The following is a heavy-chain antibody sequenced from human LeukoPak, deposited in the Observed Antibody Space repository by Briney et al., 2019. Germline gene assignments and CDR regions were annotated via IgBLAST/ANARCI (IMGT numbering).Heavy chain of an antibody. Sequence: PGGSLRLSCAASGFTFSSDSMNWVCQAPGKGLEWVSSISSSSSYIYYADSVKGRFTISRDNAKNSLYLQMNSLRAEDTAVYYCARIGYCSSTSCYGYYYYYYYMDVWGKGTTVTVSS. CDR1: GFTFSSDS. J-gene: IGHJ6*03. D-gene: IGHD2-2*01. V-gene: IGHV3-21*01. CDR3: ARIGYCSSTSCYGYYYYYYYMDV. CDR2: ISSSSSYI.